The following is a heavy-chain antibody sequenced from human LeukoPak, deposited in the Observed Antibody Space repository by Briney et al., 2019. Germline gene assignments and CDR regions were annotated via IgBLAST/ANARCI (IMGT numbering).Heavy chain of an antibody. CDR3: ARGVYTRSSSASSDY. J-gene: IGHJ4*02. D-gene: IGHD6-6*01. Sequence: GGSLRLSCVASGFTFSSYWMHWVRQAPGKGLVWVSRINTDGSSTSYADSVKGRFTISRDNAKNTLYLQMNSLRAEDTAVYYCARGVYTRSSSASSDYWGQGTLVTVSS. CDR2: INTDGSST. CDR1: GFTFSSYW. V-gene: IGHV3-74*01.